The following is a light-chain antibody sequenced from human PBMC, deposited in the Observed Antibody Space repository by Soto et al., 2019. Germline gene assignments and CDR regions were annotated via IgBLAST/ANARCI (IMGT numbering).Light chain of an antibody. J-gene: IGLJ1*01. CDR1: SSNIGSNH. CDR2: RNF. Sequence: QLVLSQPPSASGTPGQRVSISCSGTSSNIGSNHVYWYQQLPGTAPKLLIYRNFQRPAGVPDRFSGSRSGTSASLAISGLRSEDEADYYCAAWDDSLSGYVFGSGTKLTVL. CDR3: AAWDDSLSGYV. V-gene: IGLV1-47*01.